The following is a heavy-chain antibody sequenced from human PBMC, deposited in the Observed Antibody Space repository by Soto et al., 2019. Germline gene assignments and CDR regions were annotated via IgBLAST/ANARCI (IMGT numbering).Heavy chain of an antibody. Sequence: GGSLRLSCAASGFTFSSYWMSWVRQAPGKGLEWVANIKQDGSEKYYVDSVKGRFTISRDDAKNSLYLQMNSLRAEDTAVYYCARVLSTYYFDYWGQGTLVTVSS. CDR2: IKQDGSEK. CDR1: GFTFSSYW. V-gene: IGHV3-7*01. J-gene: IGHJ4*02. CDR3: ARVLSTYYFDY. D-gene: IGHD1-26*01.